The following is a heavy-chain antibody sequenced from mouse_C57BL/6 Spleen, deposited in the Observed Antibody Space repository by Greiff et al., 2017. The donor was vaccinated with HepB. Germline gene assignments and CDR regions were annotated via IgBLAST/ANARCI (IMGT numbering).Heavy chain of an antibody. D-gene: IGHD1-1*01. CDR1: GFTFSDYY. CDR2: ISNGGGST. Sequence: EVKVVESGGGLVQPGGSLKLSCAASGFTFSDYYMYWVRQTPEKRLEWVAYISNGGGSTYYPDTVKGRFTISRDNAKNTLYLQMSRLKSEDTAMYYCARRSSSYFDYWGQGTTLTVSS. V-gene: IGHV5-12*01. J-gene: IGHJ2*01. CDR3: ARRSSSYFDY.